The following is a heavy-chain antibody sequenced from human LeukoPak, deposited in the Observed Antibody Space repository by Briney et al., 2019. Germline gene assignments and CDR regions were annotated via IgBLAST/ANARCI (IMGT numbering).Heavy chain of an antibody. CDR2: IIPIFGTA. D-gene: IGHD3-22*01. V-gene: IGHV1-69*13. Sequence: GASVKVSCKASGGTFSSYAISWVRQAPGQGLEWMGGIIPIFGTANYAQKFQGRVTITADESTSTAYMELSSLRSEDTAVYYCARGSYYDSSGYYWSAFDIWGQGTMVIVSS. CDR1: GGTFSSYA. CDR3: ARGSYYDSSGYYWSAFDI. J-gene: IGHJ3*02.